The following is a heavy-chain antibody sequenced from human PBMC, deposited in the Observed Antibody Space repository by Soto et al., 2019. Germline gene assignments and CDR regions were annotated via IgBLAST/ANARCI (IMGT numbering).Heavy chain of an antibody. CDR2: IDNDGSST. D-gene: IGHD3-3*01. CDR1: GFTFSSYW. J-gene: IGHJ4*02. CDR3: VRYDFGLGLDH. Sequence: EVQLVESGGGLVQPGGSLRLSCAASGFTFSSYWMHWVRQAPGKGLVWVSHIDNDGSSTTYADSVRGRFTISRDNAKNTLYLQMNSLRAEDTGVYYCVRYDFGLGLDHWGLGTQVTVSS. V-gene: IGHV3-74*03.